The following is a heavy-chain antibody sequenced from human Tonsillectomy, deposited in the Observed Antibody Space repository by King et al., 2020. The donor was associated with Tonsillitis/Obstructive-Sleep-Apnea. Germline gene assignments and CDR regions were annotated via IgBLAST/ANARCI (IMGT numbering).Heavy chain of an antibody. V-gene: IGHV3-33*01. CDR1: GFTFSHYG. CDR2: IWYDGSNK. D-gene: IGHD3-3*01. J-gene: IGHJ6*02. CDR3: AREIPTTFGLVSHFYAMDV. Sequence: VQLVESGGGVVQPGRSLRLSCAASGFTFSHYGMHWVRQAPGKGLEWVAFIWYDGSNKYYPDSAKGRFTISRDNSKNTLYLQMNSLRAEDTAVYYCAREIPTTFGLVSHFYAMDVWGQGTTVTVSS.